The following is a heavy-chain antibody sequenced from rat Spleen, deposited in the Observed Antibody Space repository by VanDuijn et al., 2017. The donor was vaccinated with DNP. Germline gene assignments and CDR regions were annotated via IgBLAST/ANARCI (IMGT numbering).Heavy chain of an antibody. CDR1: GFTFSDYN. V-gene: IGHV5-7*01. CDR2: ISYDGSST. D-gene: IGHD1-5*01. J-gene: IGHJ1*01. Sequence: EVQLVESGGGLVQPGRSLKLSCAASGFTFSDYNMAWVRQAPKKGLEWVATISYDGSSTYYRDSVKGRFTISRDNAKSTLYLQMDSLRSEDTATYYCARRGRYNYVDWYFDFWGPGTMVTVSS. CDR3: ARRGRYNYVDWYFDF.